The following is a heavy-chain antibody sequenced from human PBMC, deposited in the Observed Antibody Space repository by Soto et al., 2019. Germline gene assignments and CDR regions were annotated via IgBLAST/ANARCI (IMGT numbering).Heavy chain of an antibody. CDR3: ARSQGSSTSLEIYYYYYYGMDV. D-gene: IGHD2-2*01. CDR1: GGTFSSYA. Sequence: EASVKVSCKDSGGTFSSYAISWVRQAPGQGLEWMGGIIPISGTANYAQKFQGRVTITADESTSTAYMELSSLRSEDTAVYYCARSQGSSTSLEIYYYYYYGMDVWGQGTTVTVSS. J-gene: IGHJ6*02. CDR2: IIPISGTA. V-gene: IGHV1-69*13.